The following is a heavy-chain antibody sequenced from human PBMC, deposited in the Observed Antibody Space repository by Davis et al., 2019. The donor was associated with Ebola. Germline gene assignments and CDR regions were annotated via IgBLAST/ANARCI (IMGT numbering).Heavy chain of an antibody. V-gene: IGHV3-23*01. Sequence: GGSLRLSCTTSGFTFSRFPMHWVRQAPGKGLEWVSTFGTGGDTYYADSVKGRFTISRDNSKNTLYLQMNSLRAEDTAVYYCAKSGLSFGVVKYHYGMDVWGKGTTVTVSS. CDR1: GFTFSRFP. CDR2: FGTGGDT. J-gene: IGHJ6*04. CDR3: AKSGLSFGVVKYHYGMDV. D-gene: IGHD3-3*01.